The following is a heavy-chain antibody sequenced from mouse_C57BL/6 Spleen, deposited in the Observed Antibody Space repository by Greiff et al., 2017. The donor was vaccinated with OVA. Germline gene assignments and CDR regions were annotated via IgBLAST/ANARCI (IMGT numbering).Heavy chain of an antibody. V-gene: IGHV1-74*01. D-gene: IGHD2-3*01. CDR1: GYTFTSYW. CDR3: AILYDYGYFDV. CDR2: IHPSDSDT. Sequence: QVQLKQPGAELVKPGASVKVSCKASGYTFTSYWMHWVKQRPGQGLEWIGRIHPSDSDTNYNQKFKGKATLTVDKSSSTAYMQLSSLTSEDSAVYYCAILYDYGYFDVWGTGTTVTVSS. J-gene: IGHJ1*03.